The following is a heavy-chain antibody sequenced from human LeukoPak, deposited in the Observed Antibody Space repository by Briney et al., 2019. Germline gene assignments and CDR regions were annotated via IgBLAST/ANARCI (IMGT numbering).Heavy chain of an antibody. V-gene: IGHV3-33*01. CDR3: ARDFELSH. CDR1: GFPFSTYG. CDR2: TSYDGGNK. Sequence: PGGSLRLSCSASGFPFSTYGMHWVRQAPGKGLAWLAVTSYDGGNKYYADSVKGRFTISRDNSKNTLYLQMNSLRAEDTAVYYCARDFELSHWGQGTLVTVSS. D-gene: IGHD3-16*02. J-gene: IGHJ4*02.